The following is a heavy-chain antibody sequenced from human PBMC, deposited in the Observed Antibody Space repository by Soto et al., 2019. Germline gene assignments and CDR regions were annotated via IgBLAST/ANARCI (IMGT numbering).Heavy chain of an antibody. CDR2: IIPLYGTV. CDR3: ALRSGSSRGYFTSLSGFDP. Sequence: QVLLLQSGAEVKKAGSSVRVSCKASGGTFSSYAISWVRQAPGQGLEWMGGIIPLYGTVTYAQNFRGRVTITADKSTTTAYMELSSLKSEDTAVYYCALRSGSSRGYFTSLSGFDPWGQGTLVTVSS. J-gene: IGHJ5*02. V-gene: IGHV1-69*06. CDR1: GGTFSSYA. D-gene: IGHD6-13*01.